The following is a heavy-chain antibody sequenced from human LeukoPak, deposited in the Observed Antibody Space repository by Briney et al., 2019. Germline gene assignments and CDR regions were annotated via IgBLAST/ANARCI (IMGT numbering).Heavy chain of an antibody. CDR3: ARDGPGIAAGMEV. Sequence: GECRRPSCVPSGSSVGSYETSWVRQAAGGVRGWVAYISSSGSTIYYADSVKGRFTISRDNAKNSLYLQMNSLRAEDTAVYYCARDGPGIAAGMEVWGKGTTVTVSS. D-gene: IGHD6-13*01. CDR1: GSSVGSYE. V-gene: IGHV3-48*03. J-gene: IGHJ6*03. CDR2: ISSSGSTI.